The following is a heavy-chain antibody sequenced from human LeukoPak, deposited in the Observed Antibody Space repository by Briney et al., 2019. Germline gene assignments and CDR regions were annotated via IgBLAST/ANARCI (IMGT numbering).Heavy chain of an antibody. V-gene: IGHV3-23*01. D-gene: IGHD3-9*01. CDR3: AKWGDYDVLTGYYDPDY. Sequence: GGSLRLSCAASGFTFSNYAMSWVRQAPGKGLEWVSAITGSDFITYYADSVKGRFTISRDNYKNTLYLQMHSLRAEDTAVYYCAKWGDYDVLTGYYDPDYWGQGTLVTVSS. J-gene: IGHJ4*02. CDR2: ITGSDFIT. CDR1: GFTFSNYA.